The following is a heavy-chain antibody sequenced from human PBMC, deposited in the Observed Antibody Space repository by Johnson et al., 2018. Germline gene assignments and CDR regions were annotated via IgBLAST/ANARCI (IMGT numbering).Heavy chain of an antibody. Sequence: QVQLVQSGGGVVQPGRSLRLSCAASGFTFSSYGMHWVRQAPGKGLEWVAVIWYDGSNNYYAASVRGRFTLSSDNSKKTLYLQMNSLRAEDTAVYYCARDGGYYDDSSGYYWQGYFQHWGQGTLVTVSS. D-gene: IGHD3-22*01. CDR3: ARDGGYYDDSSGYYWQGYFQH. CDR2: IWYDGSNN. CDR1: GFTFSSYG. V-gene: IGHV3-33*01. J-gene: IGHJ1*01.